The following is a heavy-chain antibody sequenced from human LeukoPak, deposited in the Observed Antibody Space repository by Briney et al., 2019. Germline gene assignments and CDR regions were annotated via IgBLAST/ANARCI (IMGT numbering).Heavy chain of an antibody. D-gene: IGHD6-19*01. CDR3: AKEGTTYSSTWFDS. V-gene: IGHV3-30*18. Sequence: GGSLRLSCVASGFTFSNYWMSWVRQAPGKGLEWVTVISHDGSVKHYADSVKGRFTISRDTSKNTVYLQMNSLRPEDTAVYYCAKEGTTYSSTWFDSWGQGTLVTVSS. CDR1: GFTFSNYW. J-gene: IGHJ5*01. CDR2: ISHDGSVK.